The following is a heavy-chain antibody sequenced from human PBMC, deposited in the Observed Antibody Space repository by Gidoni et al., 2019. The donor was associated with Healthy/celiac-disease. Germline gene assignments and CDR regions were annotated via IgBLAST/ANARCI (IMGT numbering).Heavy chain of an antibody. D-gene: IGHD2-2*01. Sequence: EVQLLESGGGLVQPGGSLRLSCAASGFPFSRYAMSWVRQAPGKGLEWGSAISGSGGSTYYADSVKGRFTISRDNSKNTLYLQMNSLRAEDTAVYYCAKGGGVPAAMDYYGMDVWGQGTTVTVSS. CDR1: GFPFSRYA. CDR3: AKGGGVPAAMDYYGMDV. J-gene: IGHJ6*02. V-gene: IGHV3-23*01. CDR2: ISGSGGST.